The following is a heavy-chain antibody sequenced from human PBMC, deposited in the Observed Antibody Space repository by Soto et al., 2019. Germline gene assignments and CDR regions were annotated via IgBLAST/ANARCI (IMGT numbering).Heavy chain of an antibody. J-gene: IGHJ6*02. CDR3: ARDRGSFNPRMDTDGVCCSMDL. Sequence: APGKGLEWVAVISYDGSNKYYADSVKGRFTIYRDNSKNTLYVQKNSLEAKDTAVYNCARDRGSFNPRMDTDGVCCSMDLWGQRTRVTV. V-gene: IGHV3-30-3*01. CDR2: ISYDGSNK. D-gene: IGHD2-8*01.